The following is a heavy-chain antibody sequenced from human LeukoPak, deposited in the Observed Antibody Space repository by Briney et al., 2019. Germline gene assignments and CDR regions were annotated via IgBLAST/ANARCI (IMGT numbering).Heavy chain of an antibody. D-gene: IGHD6-13*01. CDR1: GFTFSSYA. CDR2: ISGSGTST. V-gene: IGHV3-23*01. Sequence: GGSLRLSCAASGFTFSSYAMSWVCQAPGKGLEWVSGISGSGTSTYYADSVKGRFTVSRGNSKNTLYLQMHSLRAEDTAIYYCAKVGAAAWGTAFDIWGQGTLVTVSS. J-gene: IGHJ3*02. CDR3: AKVGAAAWGTAFDI.